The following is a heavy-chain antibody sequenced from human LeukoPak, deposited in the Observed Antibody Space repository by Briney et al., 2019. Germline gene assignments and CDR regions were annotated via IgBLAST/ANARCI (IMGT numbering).Heavy chain of an antibody. V-gene: IGHV4-4*07. CDR1: GGSISSYY. J-gene: IGHJ4*02. CDR2: IYTSGST. CDR3: AREGVWGSYRSKAPYYFDY. Sequence: PSETLSLTCTVSGGSISSYYWSWIRQPAGKGLEWIGRIYTSGSTNYNPSLKSRVTMSVDTSKNQFSLKLSSVTAADTAVYYCAREGVWGSYRSKAPYYFDYWGQGTLVTVSS. D-gene: IGHD3-16*02.